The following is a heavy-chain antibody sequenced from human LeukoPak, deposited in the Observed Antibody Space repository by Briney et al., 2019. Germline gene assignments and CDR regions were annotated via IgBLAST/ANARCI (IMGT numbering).Heavy chain of an antibody. Sequence: ASVKVSCKASGYTFTGYYMHWVRQAPGQGLEWMGRINPNSGGTNYAQKFQGRVNLTRDTAISKDYMEVSRLRDDGTGVYYCEGGDLFGELSPFDYWGQGTLVTVSS. D-gene: IGHD3-10*02. CDR2: INPNSGGT. V-gene: IGHV1-2*05. CDR3: EGGDLFGELSPFDY. CDR1: GYTFTGYY. J-gene: IGHJ4*02.